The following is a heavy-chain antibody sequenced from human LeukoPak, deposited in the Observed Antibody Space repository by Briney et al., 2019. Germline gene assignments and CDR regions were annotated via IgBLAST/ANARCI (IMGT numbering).Heavy chain of an antibody. V-gene: IGHV4-39*07. CDR2: IYYSGST. CDR3: AGTRYFDWLLPELDY. CDR1: GGSISSSSYY. J-gene: IGHJ4*02. D-gene: IGHD3-9*01. Sequence: SKTLSLTCTVSGGSISSSSYYWGWIRQPPGKGLEWIGSIYYSGSTYYNPSLKSRVTISVDTSKNQFSLKLSSVTVADTAVYYCAGTRYFDWLLPELDYWGQGSLVTVSS.